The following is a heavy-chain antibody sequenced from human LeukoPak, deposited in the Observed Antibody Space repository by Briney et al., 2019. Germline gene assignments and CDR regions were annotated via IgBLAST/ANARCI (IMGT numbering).Heavy chain of an antibody. Sequence: ASVKVSCKASGYTFTGYYMHWVRQAPGQGLEWMGRINPNSGGTNYAQKFQGRVTMTRDASISTVYMELSRLTSDDTAVYFCARSPSGWYGDYWGQGTLVTVSS. CDR2: INPNSGGT. CDR1: GYTFTGYY. J-gene: IGHJ4*02. D-gene: IGHD6-19*01. V-gene: IGHV1-2*06. CDR3: ARSPSGWYGDY.